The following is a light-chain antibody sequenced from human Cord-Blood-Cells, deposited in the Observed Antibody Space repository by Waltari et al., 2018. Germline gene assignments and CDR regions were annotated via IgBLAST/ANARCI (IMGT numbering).Light chain of an antibody. Sequence: EIVMTQSPATLSVSPGERATLSYRASQSVSSNLAWYQQKPGQAPRLLIYGASTRATGIPARFSGSGSGTEFTLTISSLQSEDFAVYYCQQYNNRPWTFGQGTKVEIK. V-gene: IGKV3-15*01. J-gene: IGKJ1*01. CDR2: GAS. CDR1: QSVSSN. CDR3: QQYNNRPWT.